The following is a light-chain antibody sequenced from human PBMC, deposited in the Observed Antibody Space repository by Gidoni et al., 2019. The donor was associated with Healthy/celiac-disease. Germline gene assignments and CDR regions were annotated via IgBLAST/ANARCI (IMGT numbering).Light chain of an antibody. V-gene: IGKV1-39*01. CDR3: KQSYSTPIT. J-gene: IGKJ5*01. CDR1: QSISSY. Sequence: DIQMTQSPSSLSASVGDRVTITRRASQSISSYLNWYQQKPGKAPKLLIYAASSLQSGVPSRFSGIGSGTNFTLTISSLQPEDFATYYCKQSYSTPITFGQXTRLEIK. CDR2: AAS.